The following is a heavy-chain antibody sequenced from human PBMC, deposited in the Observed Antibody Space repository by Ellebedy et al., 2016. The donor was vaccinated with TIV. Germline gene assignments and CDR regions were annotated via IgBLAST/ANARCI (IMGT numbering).Heavy chain of an antibody. Sequence: GESLKISCAASGFTLRTYGTHWVRQAPGKGPEWVAFISADGTEKYYADSVKGRFTISRAISKNTFYLQMNSLRADDTAVYFCAEEGGPSRGASGMDVWGQGTTVSVSS. D-gene: IGHD1-26*01. CDR2: ISADGTEK. CDR1: GFTLRTYG. CDR3: AEEGGPSRGASGMDV. V-gene: IGHV3-30*18. J-gene: IGHJ6*02.